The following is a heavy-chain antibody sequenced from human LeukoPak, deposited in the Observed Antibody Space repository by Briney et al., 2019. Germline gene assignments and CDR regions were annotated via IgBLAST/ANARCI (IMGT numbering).Heavy chain of an antibody. J-gene: IGHJ4*02. Sequence: WETLSLTCAVYGWTLSGYYWSWIRQPPGKGLEWIAEINHSGSTNYNPSLKNRGTISVDTTNNQFSRKLSSVTAADTAVYYCARANLTHTCSFDYWGQGTLVTVSS. CDR1: GWTLSGYY. CDR2: INHSGST. CDR3: ARANLTHTCSFDY. D-gene: IGHD4/OR15-4a*01. V-gene: IGHV4-34*01.